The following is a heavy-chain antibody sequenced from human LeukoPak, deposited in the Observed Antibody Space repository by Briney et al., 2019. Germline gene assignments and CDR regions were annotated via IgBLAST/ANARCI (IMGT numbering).Heavy chain of an antibody. D-gene: IGHD3-22*01. Sequence: GGSLRLSCAASGFTFSSYSMNWVRQAPGEGLEWVSSISSSSSYIYYADSVKGRFTISRDNAKNSLYLQMNSLRAEDTAVYYCARDLGPQYYYDSSGYYPLGYWGQGTLVTVSS. J-gene: IGHJ4*02. CDR3: ARDLGPQYYYDSSGYYPLGY. CDR2: ISSSSSYI. V-gene: IGHV3-21*01. CDR1: GFTFSSYS.